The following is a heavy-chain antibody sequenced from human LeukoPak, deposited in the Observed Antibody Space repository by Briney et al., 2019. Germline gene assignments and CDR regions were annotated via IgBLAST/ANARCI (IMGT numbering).Heavy chain of an antibody. CDR1: GYTLTELS. J-gene: IGHJ6*02. CDR2: FDPEDGET. CDR3: ATRFGEFYYYYYGMDV. D-gene: IGHD3-10*01. V-gene: IGHV1-24*01. Sequence: ASVKVSCKASGYTLTELSMHWVRQAPGKGLEWMGGFDPEDGETIYAQKFQGRVTMTEDTSTDTAYMELSSLRSEDTAVYYCATRFGEFYYYYYGMDVWGQGTTVTVSS.